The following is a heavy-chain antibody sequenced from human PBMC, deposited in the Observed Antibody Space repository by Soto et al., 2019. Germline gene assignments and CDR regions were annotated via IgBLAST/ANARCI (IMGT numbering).Heavy chain of an antibody. CDR3: ARLRGGYDDFDY. CDR1: GGTFSSYA. D-gene: IGHD5-12*01. Sequence: SVKVYCKASGGTFSSYAISWVRQAPGQGLEWMGGIIPIFGTANYAQKFQGRVTITADESTSTAYMELSSLRSEDTAVYYCARLRGGYDDFDYWGQGTLVTVSS. V-gene: IGHV1-69*13. CDR2: IIPIFGTA. J-gene: IGHJ4*02.